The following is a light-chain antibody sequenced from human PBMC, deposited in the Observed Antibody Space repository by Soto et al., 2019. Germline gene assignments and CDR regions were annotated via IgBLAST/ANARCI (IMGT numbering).Light chain of an antibody. CDR2: DAS. CDR1: QNVYNW. J-gene: IGKJ4*01. V-gene: IGKV3-11*01. CDR3: QHRNDWPLT. Sequence: EIVLTQSPTTLSVFPGERATLSWKASQNVYNWLAWYQPKPGQAPRLLIYDASSRATGIPARFSGSGSGTDFTLTISSLEPEDSAVYYCQHRNDWPLTFGGGTKVDIK.